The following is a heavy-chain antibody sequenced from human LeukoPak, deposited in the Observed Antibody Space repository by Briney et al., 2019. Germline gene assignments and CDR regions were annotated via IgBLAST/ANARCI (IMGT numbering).Heavy chain of an antibody. V-gene: IGHV4-34*01. D-gene: IGHD1-26*01. Sequence: SETLSLTCAVYGGSFSGYYWSWIRQPPGKGLEWIGEINHSGSTNYNPSLKSRVTISVDTSKNQFSLKLSSVTAADTAVYYCARGAELGGSYYYFDYWGQGTLVTVSS. CDR3: ARGAELGGSYYYFDY. CDR2: INHSGST. CDR1: GGSFSGYY. J-gene: IGHJ4*02.